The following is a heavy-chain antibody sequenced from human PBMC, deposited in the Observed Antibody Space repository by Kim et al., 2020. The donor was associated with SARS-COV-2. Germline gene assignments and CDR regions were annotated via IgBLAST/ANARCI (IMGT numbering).Heavy chain of an antibody. CDR3: ARGNPSGWYHLQYYYYGMDV. CDR1: GYTFTSYD. J-gene: IGHJ6*02. Sequence: ASVKVSCKASGYTFTSYDINWVRQATGQGLEWMGWMNPNSGNTGYAQKFQGRVTMTRNTSISTAYMELSSLRSEDTAVYYCARGNPSGWYHLQYYYYGMDVWGQGTTVTVSS. CDR2: MNPNSGNT. D-gene: IGHD6-19*01. V-gene: IGHV1-8*01.